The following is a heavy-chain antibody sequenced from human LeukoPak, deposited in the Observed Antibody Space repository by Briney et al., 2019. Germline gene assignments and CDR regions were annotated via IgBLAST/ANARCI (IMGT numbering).Heavy chain of an antibody. Sequence: PSETLSLTCTVSGGSISSGDYYRSWIRQPPGKGLEWIGYIYYSGSTYYNPSLKSRVTISVDMSKNQFSLKLSSVTAADMAVYYCARHGGYYFDYWGQGVLVTVSS. CDR2: IYYSGST. J-gene: IGHJ4*02. CDR3: ARHGGYYFDY. CDR1: GGSISSGDYY. V-gene: IGHV4-30-4*08. D-gene: IGHD3-16*01.